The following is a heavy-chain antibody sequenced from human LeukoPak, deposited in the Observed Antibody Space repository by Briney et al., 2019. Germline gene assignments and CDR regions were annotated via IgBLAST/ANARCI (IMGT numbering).Heavy chain of an antibody. CDR3: AKAPGDIVDYDFYGMDV. CDR2: ISGSGGST. J-gene: IGHJ6*02. CDR1: GFTFSSYA. D-gene: IGHD3-22*01. Sequence: GASLRLSCAASGFTFSSYAMSWVRQAPGKGLEWVSAISGSGGSTYYADSVKGRFTISRDNSKNTLYLQMNALRAEDTALYYCAKAPGDIVDYDFYGMDVWGQGTTVTVSS. V-gene: IGHV3-23*01.